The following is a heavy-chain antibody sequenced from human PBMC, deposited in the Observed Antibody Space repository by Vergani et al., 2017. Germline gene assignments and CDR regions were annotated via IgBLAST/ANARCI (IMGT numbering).Heavy chain of an antibody. Sequence: QVQLVQSGAEVKKPGASVKVSCKASGYTFTSYGISWVRQAPGQGLEWMGWISAYNGNTNYAQKLQGRVTMTTDTSTSTAYMELRSLRSDDTAVYYCARDVVDFYYGRSGYYPPFDYWGQGTLVTVSS. D-gene: IGHD3-22*01. J-gene: IGHJ4*02. CDR3: ARDVVDFYYGRSGYYPPFDY. CDR1: GYTFTSYG. CDR2: ISAYNGNT. V-gene: IGHV1-18*04.